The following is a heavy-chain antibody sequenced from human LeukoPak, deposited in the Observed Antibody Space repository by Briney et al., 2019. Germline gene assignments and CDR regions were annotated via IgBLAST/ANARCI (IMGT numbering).Heavy chain of an antibody. V-gene: IGHV3-11*01. CDR2: ISSSGSTI. J-gene: IGHJ4*02. CDR1: GFAFSDYY. Sequence: GGSLRLSCAASGFAFSDYYMSWIRQAPGKGLEWVSYISSSGSTIYYADSVKGRFTISRDNAKNSLYLQMNSLRAEDTAVYYCAKGVHIVVVPVPVDYWGQGTLVTVSS. D-gene: IGHD2-21*01. CDR3: AKGVHIVVVPVPVDY.